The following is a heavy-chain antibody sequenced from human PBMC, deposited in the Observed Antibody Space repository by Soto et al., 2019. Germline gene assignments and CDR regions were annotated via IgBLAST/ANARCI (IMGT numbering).Heavy chain of an antibody. V-gene: IGHV3-30-3*01. CDR3: ASAYSSSWYAEEY. CDR1: GFTFSSYA. J-gene: IGHJ4*02. Sequence: QVQLVESGGGVVQPGRSLRLSCAASGFTFSSYAMHWVRQAPGKGLEWVAVISYDGGNKYYADSVKGRFTISRDNSKNTLYLQMNSLRAEDTALYYCASAYSSSWYAEEYWGQGTLVTVSS. D-gene: IGHD6-13*01. CDR2: ISYDGGNK.